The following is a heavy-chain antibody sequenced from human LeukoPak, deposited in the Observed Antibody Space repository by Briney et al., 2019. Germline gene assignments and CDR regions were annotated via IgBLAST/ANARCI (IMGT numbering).Heavy chain of an antibody. D-gene: IGHD3-3*01. CDR1: GFTFSDYY. J-gene: IGHJ6*03. V-gene: IGHV3-11*01. Sequence: GGSLRLSCAASGFTFSDYYMSWIRQAPGKGLEWVSYISSSGSTIYYADSVKGRFTISRDNAKNSLYLQMSSLRAEDTAVYYCARVVLPFFYYYMDVWGKGTTVTLSS. CDR3: ARVVLPFFYYYMDV. CDR2: ISSSGSTI.